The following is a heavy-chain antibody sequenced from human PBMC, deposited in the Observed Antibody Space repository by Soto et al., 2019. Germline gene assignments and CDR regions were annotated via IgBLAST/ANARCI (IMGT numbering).Heavy chain of an antibody. CDR1: GGTFSSYA. V-gene: IGHV1-69*13. CDR3: AREVESDYGSGSYPLYYYGMDV. CDR2: IIPIFGTA. J-gene: IGHJ6*02. Sequence: SVKVSCKASGGTFSSYAISWVRQAPGQGLEWMGGIIPIFGTANYTQKFQGRVTITADESTSTAYMELSSLRSEDTAVYYCAREVESDYGSGSYPLYYYGMDVWGQGTTVTVSS. D-gene: IGHD3-10*01.